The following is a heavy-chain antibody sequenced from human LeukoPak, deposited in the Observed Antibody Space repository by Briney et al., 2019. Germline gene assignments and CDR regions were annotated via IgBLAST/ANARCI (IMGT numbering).Heavy chain of an antibody. CDR2: INTNTGNP. Sequence: ASVKVSCKASGYTFTSYAMNWVRQAPGQGLEWMGWINTNTGNPTYAQGFTGRFVFSLDPSVSTAYLQISSLKAEDTAVYYCARDQSSSWSYYYYMDVWGKGTTVTVSS. J-gene: IGHJ6*03. V-gene: IGHV7-4-1*02. D-gene: IGHD6-13*01. CDR1: GYTFTSYA. CDR3: ARDQSSSWSYYYYMDV.